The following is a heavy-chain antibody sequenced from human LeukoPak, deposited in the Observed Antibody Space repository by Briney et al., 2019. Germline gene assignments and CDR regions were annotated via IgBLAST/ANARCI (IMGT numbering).Heavy chain of an antibody. CDR2: IESKTDGGTT. D-gene: IGHD3-3*01. Sequence: PGGSLRLSCAASGFTFSNAWMSWVRQAPGKGLEWVGRIESKTDGGTTDYAAPVKGRFTISRDDSKNTLYLQMNSLKTEDTAVYYCTTGDYDFWSGYRDYWGQGTLVTVSS. CDR3: TTGDYDFWSGYRDY. J-gene: IGHJ4*02. V-gene: IGHV3-15*04. CDR1: GFTFSNAW.